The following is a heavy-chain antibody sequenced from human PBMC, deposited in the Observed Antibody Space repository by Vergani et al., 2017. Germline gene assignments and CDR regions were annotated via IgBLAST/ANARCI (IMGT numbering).Heavy chain of an antibody. CDR3: ARVFGRYYFDY. V-gene: IGHV3-30-3*01. CDR1: GFTFSSYA. Sequence: VQLVESGGGLVQPGRSLRLSCAASGFTFSSYAMHWVRQAPGKGLEWVAVISYDGSNKYYADSVKGRFTISRDNSKNTLYLQMNSLRAEDTAVYYCARVFGRYYFDYWDQGTLVTVSS. J-gene: IGHJ4*02. D-gene: IGHD3-10*02. CDR2: ISYDGSNK.